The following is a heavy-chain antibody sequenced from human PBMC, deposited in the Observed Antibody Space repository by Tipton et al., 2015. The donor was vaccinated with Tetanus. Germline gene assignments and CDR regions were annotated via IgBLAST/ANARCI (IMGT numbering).Heavy chain of an antibody. V-gene: IGHV4-39*01. CDR3: ARQSYGDYYYYGMDV. CDR1: GGSISSSSYY. J-gene: IGHJ6*02. Sequence: LRLSCTVSGGSISSSSYYWGWIRQPPGKGLEWIGSIYYRGSTYYNPSLKSRVTISVDTPKNQFSLKLSSVTAADTAVYYCARQSYGDYYYYGMDVWGQGTTVTVSS. CDR2: IYYRGST. D-gene: IGHD4-17*01.